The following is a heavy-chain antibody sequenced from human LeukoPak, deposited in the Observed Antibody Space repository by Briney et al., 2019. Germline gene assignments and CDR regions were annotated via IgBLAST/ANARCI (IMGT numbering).Heavy chain of an antibody. J-gene: IGHJ5*02. CDR1: GGSFSGYY. CDR3: ARGGYDFWSGYYTGRFWFDP. Sequence: PSETLSLTCAVYGGSFSGYYWSWIRQPPGKGLEWIGEINHSGSTNYNPSLKSRVTISVDTSKNHFSLKLSSVTAADTAVYYCARGGYDFWSGYYTGRFWFDPWGQGTLVTVSS. V-gene: IGHV4-34*01. D-gene: IGHD3-3*01. CDR2: INHSGST.